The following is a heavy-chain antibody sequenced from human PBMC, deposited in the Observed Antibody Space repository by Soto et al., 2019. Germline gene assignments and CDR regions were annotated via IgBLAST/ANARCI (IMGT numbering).Heavy chain of an antibody. CDR1: GGTFSSYA. CDR3: ARDLFHTTDGANQFDY. CDR2: IIRIFGTA. D-gene: IGHD2-8*01. Sequence: QVQLVQSGAEVKKPGSSVKVSCKASGGTFSSYAISWVRQAPGQGLEWMGGIIRIFGTANYAQKFQGRVTITADESTITAYMELSSLRSEDTAVYYCARDLFHTTDGANQFDYWGQGTLVTVSS. V-gene: IGHV1-69*01. J-gene: IGHJ4*02.